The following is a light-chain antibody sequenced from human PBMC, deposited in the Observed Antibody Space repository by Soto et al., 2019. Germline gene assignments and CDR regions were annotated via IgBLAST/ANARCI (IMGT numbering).Light chain of an antibody. CDR2: KAS. Sequence: DIHMTQSPSILSASVGDRVTIACRASQTISSWLAWFQQKPGKAPKLLIYKASHLQSGVPSRFSGTGSGTEFTLTISSLRPDDFATYYCQEYSTESWTFGQGTKVDI. J-gene: IGKJ1*01. CDR1: QTISSW. CDR3: QEYSTESWT. V-gene: IGKV1-5*03.